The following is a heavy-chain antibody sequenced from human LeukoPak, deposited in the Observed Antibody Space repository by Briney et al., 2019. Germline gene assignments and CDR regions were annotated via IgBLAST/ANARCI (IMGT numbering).Heavy chain of an antibody. D-gene: IGHD3-3*02. CDR2: IYYSGST. CDR1: GGSISSYY. J-gene: IGHJ5*02. Sequence: SETLSLTCTVSGGSISSYYWSWIRQPPGKGLEWIGYIYYSGSTNYNPSLKSRVTISVDTSKNRFSLKLSSVTAADTAVYYCARDQSGHFWSGYPDFGFDPWGQGTLVTVSS. V-gene: IGHV4-59*01. CDR3: ARDQSGHFWSGYPDFGFDP.